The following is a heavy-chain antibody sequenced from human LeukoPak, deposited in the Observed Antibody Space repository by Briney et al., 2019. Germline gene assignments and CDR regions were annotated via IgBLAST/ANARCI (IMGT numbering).Heavy chain of an antibody. V-gene: IGHV3-30*03. J-gene: IGHJ4*02. CDR1: GFTFSSYG. D-gene: IGHD3-3*01. CDR3: ARGGALEWLFGYFDY. CDR2: ISYDGSNK. Sequence: GRSLRLSCAASGFTFSSYGMHWVRQAPGKGLEWVAVISYDGSNKYYADSVKGRFTISRDNSKNTLYLQMNSLRAEDTAVCYCARGGALEWLFGYFDYWGQGTLVTVSS.